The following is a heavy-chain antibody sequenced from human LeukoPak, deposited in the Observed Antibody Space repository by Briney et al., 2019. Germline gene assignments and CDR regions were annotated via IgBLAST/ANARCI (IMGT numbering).Heavy chain of an antibody. CDR3: AKGGSDSYDSSGWTQERNWFDP. J-gene: IGHJ5*02. Sequence: PGGSLRLSCEASGSIFGSYAMHWVRQAPGKGLQWVASIAYHGTYRYYSDSVKGRFTISRDNSKNTLYLQMNNVRPEDTALYYCAKGGSDSYDSSGWTQERNWFDPWGQGTLVTVSS. CDR2: IAYHGTYR. CDR1: GSIFGSYA. D-gene: IGHD3-22*01. V-gene: IGHV3-30*14.